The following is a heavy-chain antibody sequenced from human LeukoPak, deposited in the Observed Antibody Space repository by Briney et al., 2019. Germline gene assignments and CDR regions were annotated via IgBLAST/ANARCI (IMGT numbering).Heavy chain of an antibody. V-gene: IGHV4-39*01. Sequence: SETLSLTCTVSGGGSIATNYHWGWVRQPPGKGLEWIGSIYSSGSTSHNPSLKSRVTISVDASRNLFSLKVISLTAADTGVYFCARLRADARSGCYSLIDYWGQGTLVTVSS. J-gene: IGHJ4*02. CDR3: ARLRADARSGCYSLIDY. CDR2: IYSSGST. CDR1: GGGSIATNYH. D-gene: IGHD3-22*01.